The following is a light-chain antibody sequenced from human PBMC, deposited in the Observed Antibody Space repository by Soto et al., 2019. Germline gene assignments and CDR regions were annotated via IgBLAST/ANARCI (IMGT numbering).Light chain of an antibody. Sequence: EIQMTQSPSSLSASVGDRVTITCRASQSISSWLAWYQQKPRKAPKLLIYQASSLERGVQSRFSGSGSGTEFTLTITGLQPDDFATYYCQQYNSYRTFGQGTKVDIK. V-gene: IGKV1-5*03. CDR2: QAS. J-gene: IGKJ1*01. CDR1: QSISSW. CDR3: QQYNSYRT.